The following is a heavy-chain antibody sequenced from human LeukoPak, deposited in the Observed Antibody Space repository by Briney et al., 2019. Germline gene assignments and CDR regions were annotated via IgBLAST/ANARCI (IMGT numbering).Heavy chain of an antibody. CDR3: ATVVGARGGDYFDY. CDR2: VNPNSGGT. Sequence: ASVKVSCKASGYTFTGYYMHWVRQAPGQGLEWMGWVNPNSGGTNYAQKFQGRVTMTRDTSISTAYMELSRLRSDDTAVYYCATVVGARGGDYFDYWGQGTLVTVSS. J-gene: IGHJ4*02. D-gene: IGHD1-26*01. CDR1: GYTFTGYY. V-gene: IGHV1-2*02.